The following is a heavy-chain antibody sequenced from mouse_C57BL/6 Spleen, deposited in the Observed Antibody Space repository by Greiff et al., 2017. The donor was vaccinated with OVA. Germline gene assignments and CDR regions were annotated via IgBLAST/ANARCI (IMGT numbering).Heavy chain of an antibody. D-gene: IGHD1-1*01. CDR3: ARDRDYYGSSLDY. J-gene: IGHJ2*01. CDR2: ISYDGSN. CDR1: GYSITSGYY. V-gene: IGHV3-6*01. Sequence: EVQRVESGPGLVKPSQSLSLTCSVTGYSITSGYYWNWIRQFPGNKLEWMGYISYDGSNNYNPSLKNRISITRDTSKNQFFLKLNSVTTEDTATYYCARDRDYYGSSLDYWGQGTTLTVSS.